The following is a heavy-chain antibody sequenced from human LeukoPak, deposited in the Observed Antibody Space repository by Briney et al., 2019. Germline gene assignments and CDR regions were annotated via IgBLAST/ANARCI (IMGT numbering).Heavy chain of an antibody. J-gene: IGHJ5*02. V-gene: IGHV4-34*01. Sequence: PSETLSLTCAVYGGSFSGYYWSWIRQPPGKGLEWIGEINHSGCTNYNPSLKSRVTISVDTSKNQFSLKLSSVTAADTAVYYCARGWKEQRYFDWLLSPSWFDPWGQGTLVTVSS. CDR1: GGSFSGYY. CDR2: INHSGCT. D-gene: IGHD3-9*01. CDR3: ARGWKEQRYFDWLLSPSWFDP.